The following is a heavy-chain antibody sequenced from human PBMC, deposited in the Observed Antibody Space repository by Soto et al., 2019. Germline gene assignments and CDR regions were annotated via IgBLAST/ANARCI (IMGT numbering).Heavy chain of an antibody. CDR1: VFTFGYSY. Sequence: GGSLRLSCAGSVFTFGYSYMIWIRQAPGKGLEWLSYISPGSRYPAYADSVKGRFTISRDNAKRSLYLQMMSLTAEDTAIYYCVRGGGGGLFDPWGQGTMVTVSS. V-gene: IGHV3-11*06. CDR3: VRGGGGGLFDP. J-gene: IGHJ5*02. D-gene: IGHD2-15*01. CDR2: ISPGSRYP.